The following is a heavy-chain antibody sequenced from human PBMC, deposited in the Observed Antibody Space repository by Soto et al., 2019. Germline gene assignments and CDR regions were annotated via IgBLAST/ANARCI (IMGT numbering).Heavy chain of an antibody. D-gene: IGHD3-3*01. CDR1: GFTFSSYA. Sequence: EVQLLESGGGLVQPGGSLRLSCAASGFTFSSYAMSWVRQAPGKGLEWVSAISGSGGSTYYADSVKGRFTISRDNSKNTLYLQMNSLRAEDTAVYYCAKGPPHTIFGVVFYFDYWGQGTLVTVSS. CDR3: AKGPPHTIFGVVFYFDY. V-gene: IGHV3-23*01. CDR2: ISGSGGST. J-gene: IGHJ4*02.